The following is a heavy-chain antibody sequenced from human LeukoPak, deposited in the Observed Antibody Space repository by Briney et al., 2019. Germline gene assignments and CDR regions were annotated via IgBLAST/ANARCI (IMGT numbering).Heavy chain of an antibody. J-gene: IGHJ4*02. Sequence: ASVKVSCKASGNTFTGYYMHWVRQAPGQGLEWMGWINPNSGGANYAQKFQGRVTMTRDTSISTAYMELSRLRSDDTAVYYCARGVLLRYFDWLSSYVDYWGQGTLVTVSS. CDR2: INPNSGGA. CDR1: GNTFTGYY. V-gene: IGHV1-2*02. CDR3: ARGVLLRYFDWLSSYVDY. D-gene: IGHD3-9*01.